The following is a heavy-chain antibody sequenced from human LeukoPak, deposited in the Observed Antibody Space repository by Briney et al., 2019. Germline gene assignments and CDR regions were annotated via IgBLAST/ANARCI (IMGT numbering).Heavy chain of an antibody. CDR1: GLAFSNCD. D-gene: IGHD3-10*01. CDR2: IRYDGTNK. J-gene: IGHJ4*02. V-gene: IGHV3-30*02. CDR3: ARGGHYNSVSYWHFDD. Sequence: GGSLRLSCAASGLAFSNCDMHWLRQAPGKGLDWVAFIRYDGTNKYYADSVKGRFTISRDNSKNTVYLLMNRLRPEDTAVYYCARGGHYNSVSYWHFDDWGQGTLVTVSS.